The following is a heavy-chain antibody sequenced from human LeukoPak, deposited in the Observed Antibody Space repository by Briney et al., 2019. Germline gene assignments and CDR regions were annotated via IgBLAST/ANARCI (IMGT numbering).Heavy chain of an antibody. Sequence: GGSLRLSCAASGFTFSSYSMNWVRQAPGKGLEWVSSISSSSSYIYYADSVKGRFTISRDNSKNTLYLQMNSLRAEDTAVYYCAKQSQDYYGSGSYYRPSYYYYMDVWGKGTTVTVSS. CDR3: AKQSQDYYGSGSYYRPSYYYYMDV. V-gene: IGHV3-21*01. J-gene: IGHJ6*03. CDR1: GFTFSSYS. D-gene: IGHD3-10*01. CDR2: ISSSSSYI.